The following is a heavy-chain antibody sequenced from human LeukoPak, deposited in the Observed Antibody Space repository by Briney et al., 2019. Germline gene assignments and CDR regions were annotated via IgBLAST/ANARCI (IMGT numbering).Heavy chain of an antibody. V-gene: IGHV4-59*01. J-gene: IGHJ6*02. CDR1: GGSISSYY. Sequence: PSETLSLTCTVSGGSISSYYWSWIRQPPGKGLEWIGYIYYSGNTNYNPSLKNRVTISVDTSKNQFSLKLSSVTAADTAFYYCARGGYVHGLDVWGQGTTVTVSS. CDR2: IYYSGNT. CDR3: ARGGYVHGLDV. D-gene: IGHD5-12*01.